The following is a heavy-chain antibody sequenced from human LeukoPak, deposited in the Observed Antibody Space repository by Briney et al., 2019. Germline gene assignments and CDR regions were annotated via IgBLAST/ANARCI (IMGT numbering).Heavy chain of an antibody. CDR3: AREVPGYYGSGTYHTVGTYFDY. CDR2: IYYSGIT. Sequence: PSETLSLTCTVSGDSISNYYWSWIRQPPGKGLEWIGYIYYSGITNYNPSLKSRVTISVDTSKNQFSLKLSSVTAADTAVYYCAREVPGYYGSGTYHTVGTYFDYWGQGTLVTVSS. J-gene: IGHJ4*02. CDR1: GDSISNYY. D-gene: IGHD3-10*01. V-gene: IGHV4-59*01.